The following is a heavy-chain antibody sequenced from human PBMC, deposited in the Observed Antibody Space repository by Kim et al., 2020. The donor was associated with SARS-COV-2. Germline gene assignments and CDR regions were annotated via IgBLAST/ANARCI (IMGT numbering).Heavy chain of an antibody. V-gene: IGHV4-39*01. CDR3: ARHATMIVVVITPYFDY. J-gene: IGHJ4*02. D-gene: IGHD3-22*01. Sequence: LKSRVTISVDTAKNQFSLKLGSGTAADTAVYYCARHATMIVVVITPYFDYWGQGTLVTVSS.